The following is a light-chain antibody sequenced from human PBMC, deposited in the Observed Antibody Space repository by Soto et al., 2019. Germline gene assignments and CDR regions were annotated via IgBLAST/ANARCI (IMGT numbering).Light chain of an antibody. J-gene: IGKJ3*01. CDR1: QTISNY. CDR2: AAS. V-gene: IGKV1-39*01. CDR3: QKTYSTPFT. Sequence: DIQMTQSPSSLSASVGDRVTITCRASQTISNYLNWYQEIPGKAPKLLIYAASNLQSGVPSRFSGSGSGTEFPLTISNLQPEDFATYYCQKTYSTPFTFGPGTNVDI.